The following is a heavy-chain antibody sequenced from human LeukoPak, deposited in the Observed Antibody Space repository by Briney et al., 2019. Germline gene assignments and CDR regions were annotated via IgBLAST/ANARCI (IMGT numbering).Heavy chain of an antibody. D-gene: IGHD3-22*01. Sequence: PGGCLRLSCAASGFTFSSYGMHWVRQAPGKGLEWVSSISSSSSYIYYADSVKGRFTISRDNAKNSLYLQMNSLRAEDTAVYYCARASTRNYYDSSGYSWGQGTLVTVSS. CDR3: ARASTRNYYDSSGYS. CDR2: ISSSSSYI. CDR1: GFTFSSYG. J-gene: IGHJ5*02. V-gene: IGHV3-21*01.